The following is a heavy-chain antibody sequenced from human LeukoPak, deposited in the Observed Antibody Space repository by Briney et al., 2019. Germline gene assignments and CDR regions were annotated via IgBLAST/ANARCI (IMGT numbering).Heavy chain of an antibody. J-gene: IGHJ5*02. D-gene: IGHD3-22*01. CDR2: IYYSGST. CDR3: ARDYYDSSQFNWFDP. V-gene: IGHV4-39*07. CDR1: GGSISSSSNY. Sequence: PSETLSLTCTVSGGSISSSSNYWGWIRQPPGKGLEWTGSIYYSGSTYYNPSLKSRVTISVDTSKNQFSLKLSSVTAADTAVYYCARDYYDSSQFNWFDPWGQGTLVSVSS.